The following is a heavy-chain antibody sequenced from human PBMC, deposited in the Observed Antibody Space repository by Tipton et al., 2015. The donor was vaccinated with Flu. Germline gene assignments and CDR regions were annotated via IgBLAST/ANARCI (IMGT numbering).Heavy chain of an antibody. D-gene: IGHD2-8*01. J-gene: IGHJ3*02. Sequence: TLSLTCTVSGTSISSYYWSWIRQPPGKGLEWIGYFYNSWTTNYSPSLKSRVSISADTSKNQFSLKLSSVTAADTAVYYCARGVYGDDAAFDIWGQGTMVTVSS. V-gene: IGHV4-59*01. CDR2: FYNSWTT. CDR1: GTSISSYY. CDR3: ARGVYGDDAAFDI.